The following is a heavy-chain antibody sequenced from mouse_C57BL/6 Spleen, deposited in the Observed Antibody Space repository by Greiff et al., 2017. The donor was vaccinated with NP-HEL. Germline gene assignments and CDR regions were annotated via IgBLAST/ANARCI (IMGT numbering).Heavy chain of an antibody. J-gene: IGHJ2*01. CDR2: ISDGGSYT. D-gene: IGHD2-2*01. V-gene: IGHV5-4*01. CDR3: AREYYGYDFDY. CDR1: GFTFSSYA. Sequence: DVQLVESGGGLVKPGGSLKLSCAASGFTFSSYAMSWVRQTPEKRLEWVATISDGGSYTYYPDNVKGRFTISRDNAKNNLYLQMSHLKSEDTAMYYCAREYYGYDFDYWGQGTTLTVSS.